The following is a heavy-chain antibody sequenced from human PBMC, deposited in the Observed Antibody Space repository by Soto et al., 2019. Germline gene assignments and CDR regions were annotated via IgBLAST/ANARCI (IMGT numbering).Heavy chain of an antibody. CDR3: VFVAHFDQAVAGTKRGYNWFDP. CDR1: GGSISSSSYY. Sequence: SETLSLTCTVSGGSISSSSYYWGWIRQPPGKGMEWIGSIYYSGSTYYNPSLKSRVTISVDTSKNQFSLKLSSVTAADTAVYYCVFVAHFDQAVAGTKRGYNWFDPWGQGTLVTVSS. CDR2: IYYSGST. V-gene: IGHV4-39*01. J-gene: IGHJ5*02. D-gene: IGHD6-19*01.